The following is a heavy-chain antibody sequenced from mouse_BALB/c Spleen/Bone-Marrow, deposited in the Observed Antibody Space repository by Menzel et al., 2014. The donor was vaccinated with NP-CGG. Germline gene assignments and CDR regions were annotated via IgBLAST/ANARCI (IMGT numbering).Heavy chain of an antibody. J-gene: IGHJ2*03. Sequence: EVKLEESGTVLARPGASVKMSCKASGYSFTSYWMYWIKQRPGQGLEWIGAIYPGNSGTSYNQNFKGMAKLTAVTSASTAYMELSSLTNEDSAVYYCTRSITTAVEFDYWGQGTSLTVSS. V-gene: IGHV1-5*01. CDR2: IYPGNSGT. D-gene: IGHD1-1*01. CDR3: TRSITTAVEFDY. CDR1: GYSFTSYW.